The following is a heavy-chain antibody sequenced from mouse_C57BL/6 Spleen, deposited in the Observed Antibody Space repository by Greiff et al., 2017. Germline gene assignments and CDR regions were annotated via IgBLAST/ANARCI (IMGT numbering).Heavy chain of an antibody. J-gene: IGHJ3*01. V-gene: IGHV1-61*01. CDR3: ARSPYDYDGLWFAY. CDR1: GYTFTSYW. CDR2: IYPSDSET. Sequence: QVQLQQPGAELVRPGSSVKLSCKASGYTFTSYWMDWVKQRPGQGLEWIGNIYPSDSETHYNQKFKDKATLTVDKSSSTAYMQLSSLTSEDSAVYYCARSPYDYDGLWFAYWGQGTLVTVSA. D-gene: IGHD2-4*01.